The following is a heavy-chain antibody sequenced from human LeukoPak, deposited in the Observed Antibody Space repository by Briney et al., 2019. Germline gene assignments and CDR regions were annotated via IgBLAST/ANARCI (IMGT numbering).Heavy chain of an antibody. V-gene: IGHV4-34*01. CDR3: ARGYGDYGPGPLDY. CDR2: INHSGST. Sequence: PSETLSLTCAVYGESFSGYYWSWIRQPPGKGLEWLGEINHSGSTNYNPSLKSRVTISVDKSKNQFSLKLSSVTAADTAVYYCARGYGDYGPGPLDYWGQGTLVTVSS. J-gene: IGHJ4*02. D-gene: IGHD4-17*01. CDR1: GESFSGYY.